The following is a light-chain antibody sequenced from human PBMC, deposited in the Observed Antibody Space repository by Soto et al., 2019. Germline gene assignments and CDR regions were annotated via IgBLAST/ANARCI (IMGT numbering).Light chain of an antibody. V-gene: IGKV1-39*01. CDR1: QSISSF. CDR3: QQTYGSPQT. J-gene: IGKJ1*01. Sequence: DIQMTQSPSSLSASVGDRVTITCRASQSISSFLNWYQQKPGKAPKLLVYGASSLQSGVPSRVSGSGSGTDFTLTISSLQPEDFATYFCQQTYGSPQTFGQGTKVDIK. CDR2: GAS.